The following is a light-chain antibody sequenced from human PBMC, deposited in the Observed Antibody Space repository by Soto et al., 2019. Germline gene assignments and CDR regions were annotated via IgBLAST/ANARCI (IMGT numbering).Light chain of an antibody. CDR1: SSDVGGYNF. V-gene: IGLV2-14*01. J-gene: IGLJ3*02. CDR2: EVS. CDR3: ISYASSSTLV. Sequence: QSALTQPASVSGSPGQSITISCTGTSSDVGGYNFVSWYQQHPGKAPKLMIYEVSNRPSGVSIRFSGSKSGNTASLTISGLQAEDEADYYCISYASSSTLVFGGGTKLTVL.